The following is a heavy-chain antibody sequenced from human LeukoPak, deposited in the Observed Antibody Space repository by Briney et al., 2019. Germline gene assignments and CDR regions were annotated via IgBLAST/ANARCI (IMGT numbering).Heavy chain of an antibody. D-gene: IGHD3-10*01. Sequence: ASVKVSCKASGYTFTSYGISWVRQAPGQGLEWMGWISAYNGNTNYAQKLQGRVTMTTDTSTSTAYMELRSLRSDDTAVYYCATDLVSLYYYGSGPEFDPWGQGTLVTVSS. V-gene: IGHV1-18*01. CDR2: ISAYNGNT. J-gene: IGHJ5*02. CDR3: ATDLVSLYYYGSGPEFDP. CDR1: GYTFTSYG.